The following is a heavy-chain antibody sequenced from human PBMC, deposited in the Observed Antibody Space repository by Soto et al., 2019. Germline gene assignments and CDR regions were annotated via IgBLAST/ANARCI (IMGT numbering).Heavy chain of an antibody. V-gene: IGHV2-70*01. J-gene: IGHJ6*04. D-gene: IGHD3-10*01. CDR3: ARIQRGAHGGYYHGMDV. CDR2: IDWDDDK. Sequence: SGPTLVNPTQTLTLTCTFSGFSLSTSGMCVSWIRQPPGKALEWLALIDWDDDKYYSTSLKTRLTISKDTSKNQVVLTMTNMDPVETATYYCARIQRGAHGGYYHGMDVWRKGTTVTVSS. CDR1: GFSLSTSGMC.